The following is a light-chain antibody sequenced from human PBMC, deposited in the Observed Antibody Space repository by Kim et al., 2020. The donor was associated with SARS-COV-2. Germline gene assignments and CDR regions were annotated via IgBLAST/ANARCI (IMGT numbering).Light chain of an antibody. J-gene: IGKJ4*01. V-gene: IGKV1-39*01. CDR1: QSISTY. CDR3: QQSYSTPLT. CDR2: GAS. Sequence: SASVGDRVTINCRASQSISTYLNWYQQKPGTAPKLLIYGASSLQSGVPSRFSGSGSGTDFTLTISSLQPEDFATYYCQQSYSTPLTFGGGTKLEI.